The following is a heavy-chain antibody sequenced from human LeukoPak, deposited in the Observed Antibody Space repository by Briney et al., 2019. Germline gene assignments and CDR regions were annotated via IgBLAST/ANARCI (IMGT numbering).Heavy chain of an antibody. CDR2: IIPIFGTA. CDR1: GFTFTYA. CDR3: AREPLGYCSSTSCRSFDY. Sequence: SVKVSCKASGFTFTYAISWVRQAPGQGLEWMGGIIPIFGTANYAQKFQGRVTITADESTSTAYMELSSLRSEDTAVYYCAREPLGYCSSTSCRSFDYWGQGTLVTVSS. J-gene: IGHJ4*02. V-gene: IGHV1-69*13. D-gene: IGHD2-2*01.